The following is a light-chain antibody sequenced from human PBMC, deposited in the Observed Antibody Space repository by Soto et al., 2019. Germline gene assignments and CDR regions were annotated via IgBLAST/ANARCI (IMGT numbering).Light chain of an antibody. CDR1: ISNIASNY. V-gene: IGLV6-57*04. CDR3: QSYDGAWV. Sequence: NCRLAQRHSGSPSPGQSIHISVPHSISNIASNYVQWYHQRPGSAPITVIYEDSQRPSGVPDRFSCSIDSSSNSASLTISGLKTEDEADYYCQSYDGAWVFGGGTKVTVL. J-gene: IGLJ3*02. CDR2: EDS.